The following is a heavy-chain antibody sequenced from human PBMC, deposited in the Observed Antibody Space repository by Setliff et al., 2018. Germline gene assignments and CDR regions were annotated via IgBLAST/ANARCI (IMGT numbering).Heavy chain of an antibody. Sequence: ASVKVSCKGSGYTFSTYAIIWMRQAPGQRLEWMGWINPGNGNTKYSQKFQGRVTITRDTSASTAYMELSSLRSEDTAVYYCARDKGYDSSGYYFYYYYYMDV. D-gene: IGHD3-22*01. CDR2: INPGNGNT. J-gene: IGHJ6*03. CDR3: ARDKGYDSSGYYFYYYYYMDV. V-gene: IGHV1-3*01. CDR1: GYTFSTYA.